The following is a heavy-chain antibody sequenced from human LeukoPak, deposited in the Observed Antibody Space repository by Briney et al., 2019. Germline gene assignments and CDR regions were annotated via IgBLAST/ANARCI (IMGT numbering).Heavy chain of an antibody. CDR1: GFTFSSYS. Sequence: GGSLRLSCAASGFTFSSYSMNWVRQAPGKGLEWVSSISSSSSSYICYADSVKGRFTISRDNAKNSLYLQMNSLRAEDTAVYYCARALGYCSSTSCYPWFDPWGQGTLVTVSS. CDR3: ARALGYCSSTSCYPWFDP. V-gene: IGHV3-21*01. D-gene: IGHD2-2*01. CDR2: ISSSSSSYI. J-gene: IGHJ5*02.